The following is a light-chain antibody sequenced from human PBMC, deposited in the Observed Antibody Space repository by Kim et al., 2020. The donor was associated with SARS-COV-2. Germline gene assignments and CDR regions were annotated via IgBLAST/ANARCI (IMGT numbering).Light chain of an antibody. CDR1: QSVSSN. V-gene: IGKV3-15*01. CDR2: GAS. Sequence: YASPGKRAPLSCRASQSVSSNLAWYQQKPGQAPRLLIYGASTRATGIPARFSGSGSGTEFTLTISSLQSEDFAVYYCQQYNNWPHTFGQGTKLEI. J-gene: IGKJ2*01. CDR3: QQYNNWPHT.